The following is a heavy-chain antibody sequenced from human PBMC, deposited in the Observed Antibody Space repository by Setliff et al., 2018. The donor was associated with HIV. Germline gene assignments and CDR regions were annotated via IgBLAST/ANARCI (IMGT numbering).Heavy chain of an antibody. D-gene: IGHD2-15*01. CDR2: IDPSDSYV. V-gene: IGHV5-10-1*01. CDR1: GYKFTGYW. Sequence: PGESLKISCKASGYKFTGYWINWVRQMPGKGLEWMGRIDPSDSYVDYSPSFQGHVTISADKSISTAYLQWSSLRASDTAMYYCARRSCSGGSCYLSDYWGQGTLVTVSS. CDR3: ARRSCSGGSCYLSDY. J-gene: IGHJ4*02.